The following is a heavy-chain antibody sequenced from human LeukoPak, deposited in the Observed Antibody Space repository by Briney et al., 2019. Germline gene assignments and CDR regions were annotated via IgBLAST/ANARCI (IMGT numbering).Heavy chain of an antibody. Sequence: GGSLRLSCEASGFTFGSYVMSWVRQAPGKGLEWVSAISGGSDGRYYADSVRGRFTISRDNSKSTLYLQMSSLRAEDTALYYCAKGSGGGRAYYFDYWGQGTLVTVSS. J-gene: IGHJ4*02. CDR3: AKGSGGGRAYYFDY. CDR1: GFTFGSYV. D-gene: IGHD2-15*01. CDR2: ISGGSDGR. V-gene: IGHV3-23*01.